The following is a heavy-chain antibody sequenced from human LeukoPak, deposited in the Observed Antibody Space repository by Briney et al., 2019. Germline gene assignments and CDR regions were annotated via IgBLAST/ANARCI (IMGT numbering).Heavy chain of an antibody. CDR1: GASISSSSSY. V-gene: IGHV4-39*01. CDR2: MYYSEST. CDR3: AKLAVAGLSVDL. J-gene: IGHJ5*02. D-gene: IGHD6-19*01. Sequence: PSETLSLTCSVSGASISSSSSYWGWIRQPPGEGLEWIGCMYYSESTYYNPSLKSRVTISVDTSKNLFSLRLTSVTAADTAVYYCAKLAVAGLSVDLWGQGTLVTVSS.